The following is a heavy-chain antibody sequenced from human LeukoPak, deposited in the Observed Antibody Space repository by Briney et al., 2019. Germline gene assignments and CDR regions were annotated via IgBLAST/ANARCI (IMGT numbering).Heavy chain of an antibody. CDR3: AKDSQLTIFGVVIPSSYYYYGMDV. Sequence: GGSLRLSCAASGFTFDDYAMHWVRQAPGKGLEWVSGISWNSGSIGYVDSVKGRFTISRDNAKNSLYLQMNSLRAEDTALYYCAKDSQLTIFGVVIPSSYYYYGMDVWGQGTTVTVSS. D-gene: IGHD3-3*01. CDR1: GFTFDDYA. J-gene: IGHJ6*02. V-gene: IGHV3-9*01. CDR2: ISWNSGSI.